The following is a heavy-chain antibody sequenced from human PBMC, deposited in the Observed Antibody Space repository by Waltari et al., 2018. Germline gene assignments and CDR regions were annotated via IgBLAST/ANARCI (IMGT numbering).Heavy chain of an antibody. CDR1: GDSVSGYYW. V-gene: IGHV4-4*02. D-gene: IGHD2-15*01. CDR2: IHGSGKP. CDR3: ARDRGRGLYLDS. J-gene: IGHJ4*02. Sequence: QLQLQESGPRLVKPSGTLSLTCTVSGDSVSGYYWWSWVRQSPVKGVEWIGQIHGSGKPNYNPSLESRVTISLDTSNNQFSLRLTYATAADTAVYYCARDRGRGLYLDSWGQGTLVTVSP.